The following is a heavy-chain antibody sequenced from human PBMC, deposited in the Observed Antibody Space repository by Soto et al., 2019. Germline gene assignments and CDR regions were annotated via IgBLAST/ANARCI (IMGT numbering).Heavy chain of an antibody. CDR2: INHSGST. J-gene: IGHJ5*02. CDR3: ARVWCSSSWYGWFDP. V-gene: IGHV4-34*01. CDR1: GGSFSGYY. Sequence: SETLSLTCAVYGGSFSGYYWSWIRQPPGKGLEWIGEINHSGSTNYNPSLKSRVTISVDTSKNQFSLKLSSVTAADTAVYYCARVWCSSSWYGWFDPWGQGTLVTVSS. D-gene: IGHD6-13*01.